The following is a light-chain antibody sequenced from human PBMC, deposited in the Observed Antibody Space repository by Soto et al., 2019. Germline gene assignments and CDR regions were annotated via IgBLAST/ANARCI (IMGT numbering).Light chain of an antibody. J-gene: IGKJ5*01. CDR1: ESIARH. V-gene: IGKV1-39*01. CDR2: AAS. Sequence: DIQMTQSPSSLSASVGDRVTITCRASESIARHLNWYQQKPGKAPKLLLYAASSLQNGVPSRFRGGGSGTDFTLTISNLQPEDFATNYCQQSYSALSITFGQGTRLEIK. CDR3: QQSYSALSIT.